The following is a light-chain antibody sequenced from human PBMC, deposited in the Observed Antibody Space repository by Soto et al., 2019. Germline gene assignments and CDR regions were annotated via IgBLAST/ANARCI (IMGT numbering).Light chain of an antibody. CDR3: HQRQSWPRT. CDR1: QSVSNY. Sequence: EIVLTQSPGTLSLSLGERATLSCRASQSVSNYLAWYQQKAGQAPRLLIYGASIRAAGIPARFSASGTGTDFTLTISDVQPEDFAVYYCHQRQSWPRTFGQGTKVDI. CDR2: GAS. J-gene: IGKJ1*01. V-gene: IGKV3-11*01.